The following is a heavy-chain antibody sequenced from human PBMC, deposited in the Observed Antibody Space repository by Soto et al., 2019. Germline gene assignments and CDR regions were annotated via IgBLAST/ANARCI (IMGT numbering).Heavy chain of an antibody. CDR2: INPSCGST. J-gene: IGHJ6*02. CDR1: GYTFTSYY. CDR3: ARGSITMIVVVPPGPGMDV. Sequence: ASVKVSCKASGYTFTSYYMHWVRQAPGQGLEWMGIINPSCGSTSYAQKFQGRVTMTRDTSTSTVYMELSSLRSEDTAVYYCARGSITMIVVVPPGPGMDVWGQGTTVTVSS. V-gene: IGHV1-46*01. D-gene: IGHD3-22*01.